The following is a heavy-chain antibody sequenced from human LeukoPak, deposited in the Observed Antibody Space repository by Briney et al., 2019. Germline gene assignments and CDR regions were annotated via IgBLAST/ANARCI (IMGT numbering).Heavy chain of an antibody. CDR1: GYTFTGYY. Sequence: ASVKVSCKASGYTFTGYYLHWVRQAPGQGLEWMGWINPNSGGTKYAQKFQGRVTMTRDTSISTAYMELSSLRSEDTAVYYCARDLKDGAFDIWGQGTMVTVSS. CDR3: ARDLKDGAFDI. J-gene: IGHJ3*02. D-gene: IGHD5-24*01. V-gene: IGHV1-2*02. CDR2: INPNSGGT.